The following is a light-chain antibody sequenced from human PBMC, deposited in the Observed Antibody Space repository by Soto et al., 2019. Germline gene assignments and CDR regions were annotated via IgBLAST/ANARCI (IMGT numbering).Light chain of an antibody. Sequence: EIVMTQSPATLSVSPGERATLSCRASQSVSSNLAWYQQKPGQAPRLLIYGASTRATGIPARFSGSGSGTEFTLTISSLQSEDLAVYYCQQYNNWPFTFGPGTKVDI. CDR1: QSVSSN. CDR2: GAS. CDR3: QQYNNWPFT. V-gene: IGKV3-15*01. J-gene: IGKJ3*01.